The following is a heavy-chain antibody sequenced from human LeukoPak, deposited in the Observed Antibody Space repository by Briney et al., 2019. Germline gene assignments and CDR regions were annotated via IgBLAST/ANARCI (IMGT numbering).Heavy chain of an antibody. D-gene: IGHD2-15*01. Sequence: GGSLRLSCVASGFTLSGYSMHWVCQAPGKGLEWVAVISYDESYKYYADSVKGRFTISRDKSNNTLYLQMNSLRPEDTAVYSCARDLGGSGSSPDQYFGMDVWGQGTTVTVSS. CDR3: ARDLGGSGSSPDQYFGMDV. CDR1: GFTLSGYS. J-gene: IGHJ6*02. CDR2: ISYDESYK. V-gene: IGHV3-30*04.